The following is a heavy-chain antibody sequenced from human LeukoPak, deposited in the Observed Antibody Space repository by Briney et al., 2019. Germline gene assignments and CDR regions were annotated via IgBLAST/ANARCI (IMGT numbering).Heavy chain of an antibody. D-gene: IGHD2-2*01. CDR1: GFPFSSYG. V-gene: IGHV3-33*01. J-gene: IGHJ6*02. CDR2: IWYDGSNK. Sequence: GGSLRLSCVASGFPFSSYGMHWVRQAPGKGLEWVAVIWYDGSNKYYADSVKGRFTISRDNSKNTLYLQMNSLRAEDTAVYYCARYSSSYYYYGMDVWGQGTTVTDSS. CDR3: ARYSSSYYYYGMDV.